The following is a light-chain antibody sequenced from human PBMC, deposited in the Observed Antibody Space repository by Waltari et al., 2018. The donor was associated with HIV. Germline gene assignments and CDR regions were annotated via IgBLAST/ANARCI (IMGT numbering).Light chain of an antibody. CDR1: SRDFCYQNF. V-gene: IGLV2-14*01. CDR3: ASYASDDTLL. J-gene: IGLJ3*02. CDR2: EVH. Sequence: SALPQPASLSGFPGQSITISCTGASRDFCYQNFVPWYQHQPGKAPKLFLSEVHTRASGVSARFSGSKSGNTASLTISGLQVEDEGDYFCASYASDDTLLFGGWTRLTVL.